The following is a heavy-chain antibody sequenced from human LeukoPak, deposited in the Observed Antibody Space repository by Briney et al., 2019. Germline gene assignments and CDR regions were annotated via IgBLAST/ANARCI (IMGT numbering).Heavy chain of an antibody. CDR1: GYTFTGYY. CDR2: IYPGDSDT. CDR3: ARQTGSGILRAFDV. J-gene: IGHJ3*01. V-gene: IGHV5-51*01. Sequence: KVSCKASGYTFTGYYMHWVRQMPGKGLEWMGVIYPGDSDTRYSPSFQGQVTISADKSISTAYLQWSSLKASDTAMYYCARQTGSGILRAFDVWGQGTMVTVSS. D-gene: IGHD3-10*01.